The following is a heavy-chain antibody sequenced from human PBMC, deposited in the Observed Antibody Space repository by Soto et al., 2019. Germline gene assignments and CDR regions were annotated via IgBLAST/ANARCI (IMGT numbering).Heavy chain of an antibody. CDR3: ARDRVITMVRGHAYNYYGMDV. J-gene: IGHJ6*02. D-gene: IGHD3-10*01. V-gene: IGHV3-33*01. CDR2: IWYDGSNK. CDR1: GFTFSSYG. Sequence: QVQLVESGGGVVQPGRSLRLSCAASGFTFSSYGMHWVRQAPGKGLEWVAVIWYDGSNKYYADSVKGRFTISRDNSKNTLYLQMNSLRAEDAAVYYCARDRVITMVRGHAYNYYGMDVWGQGTTVTVSS.